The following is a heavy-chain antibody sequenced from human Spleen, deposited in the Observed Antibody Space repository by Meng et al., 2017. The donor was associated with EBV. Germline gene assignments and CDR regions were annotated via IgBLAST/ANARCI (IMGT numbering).Heavy chain of an antibody. CDR3: SRDLAGPFDD. CDR1: GFTFSTFW. V-gene: IGHV3-74*01. Sequence: VQLLGSGVGLVQPGGSLILSYAASGFTFSTFWMHWVRQVPGKGLVWVARINEIGGTTTYADSVKGRFTISRDNPGNTLYLQMNSLRAEDTGVYFCSRDLAGPFDDWGQGTLVTVSS. J-gene: IGHJ4*02. CDR2: INEIGGTT.